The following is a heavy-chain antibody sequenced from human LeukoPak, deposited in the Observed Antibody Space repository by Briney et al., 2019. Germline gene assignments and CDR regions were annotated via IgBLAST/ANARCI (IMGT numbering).Heavy chain of an antibody. CDR3: ARSFYGDYDEAFDI. CDR1: GYTFTCYD. Sequence: GASVKLSCKSSGYTFTCYDIKWGRHATGQGLEWEGLLNPDSGNTGYAQKFQGRVTITKNTSISTAYMEQSGLRSEDTAVYYCARSFYGDYDEAFDIWGQGTMFSVSS. V-gene: IGHV1-8*03. D-gene: IGHD4-17*01. CDR2: LNPDSGNT. J-gene: IGHJ3*02.